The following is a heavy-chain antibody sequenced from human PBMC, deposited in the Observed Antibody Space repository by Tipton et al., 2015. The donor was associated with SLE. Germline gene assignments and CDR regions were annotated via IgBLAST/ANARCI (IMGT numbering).Heavy chain of an antibody. CDR3: ARSNIYTAMANS. D-gene: IGHD5-18*01. V-gene: IGHV4-61*01. J-gene: IGHJ5*02. Sequence: TLSLTCTVSGVSVTIGSYYWSWIRQPLGKGLEYIGYIYDSGSTHYNPSLKSRVTISLDTSKNQFSLKLSSVTAADTAVYYCARSNIYTAMANSWGQGTLVTVPS. CDR1: GVSVTIGSYY. CDR2: IYDSGST.